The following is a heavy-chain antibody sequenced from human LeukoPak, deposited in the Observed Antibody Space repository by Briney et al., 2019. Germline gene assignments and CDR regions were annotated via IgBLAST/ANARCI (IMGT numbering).Heavy chain of an antibody. CDR1: GFTFRSYA. V-gene: IGHV3-23*01. D-gene: IGHD5-12*01. CDR3: AKVGGYDRYYFDY. Sequence: GGSLRLSCAVSGFTFRSYAMSWVRQAPGKGLECVSGISGSGGSTYYADSVKGRFTISRDTSKNTLFLQMNSLRAEDTAVYYCAKVGGYDRYYFDYWGQGTLVTVSS. J-gene: IGHJ4*02. CDR2: ISGSGGST.